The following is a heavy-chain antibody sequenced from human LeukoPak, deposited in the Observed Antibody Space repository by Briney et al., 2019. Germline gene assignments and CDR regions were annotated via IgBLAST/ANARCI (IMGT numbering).Heavy chain of an antibody. CDR2: IYYSGST. V-gene: IGHV4-39*01. D-gene: IGHD6-13*01. J-gene: IGHJ5*02. CDR1: GGSISSSSYY. Sequence: NPSETLSLTCTVSGGSISSSSYYWGWIRQPPGKELEWIGSIYYSGSTYYNPSLKSRVTISVDTSKNQFSLKLSSVTAADTAVYYCAPLKYSSSWPLGNWFDPWGQGTLVTVSS. CDR3: APLKYSSSWPLGNWFDP.